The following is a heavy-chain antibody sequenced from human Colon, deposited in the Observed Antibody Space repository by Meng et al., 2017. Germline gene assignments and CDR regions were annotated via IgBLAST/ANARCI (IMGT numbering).Heavy chain of an antibody. J-gene: IGHJ5*02. CDR1: GFTFSSYE. V-gene: IGHV3-48*03. CDR2: ISSSGSTI. Sequence: SLKISCAASGFTFSSYEMNWVRQAPGKGLEWVSYISSSGSTIYYADSVKGRFTISRDNAKNSLYLQMNSLRAEDTAVYYCARQAVAGTVNWFDPWGQGTRVTVSS. CDR3: ARQAVAGTVNWFDP. D-gene: IGHD6-19*01.